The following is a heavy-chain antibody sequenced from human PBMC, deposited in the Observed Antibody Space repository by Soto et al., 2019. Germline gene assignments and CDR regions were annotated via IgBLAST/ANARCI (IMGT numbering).Heavy chain of an antibody. D-gene: IGHD2-8*01. CDR1: GYMFPIYH. CDR3: ARHESNGDLDL. V-gene: IGHV5-10-1*01. CDR2: IDPSDSRT. Sequence: LRISWEASGYMFPIYHISWVRQMPGKGLAWVGKIDPSDSRTMYRPSSRARITISVDKSINTAYLEGGRLKASDTAMYYCARHESNGDLDLWCQGTQVTVS. J-gene: IGHJ4*02.